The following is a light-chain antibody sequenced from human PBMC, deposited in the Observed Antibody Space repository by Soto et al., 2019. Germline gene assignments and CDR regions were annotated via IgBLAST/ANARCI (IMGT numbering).Light chain of an antibody. CDR2: AVS. CDR3: QQYDHLPRRYT. V-gene: IGKV3-20*01. CDR1: QRIDSSS. Sequence: EIVLTQSPGTLSLSPGERATLSCRASQRIDSSSLVWYQQRPGQAPRLLIYAVSTRATGIPDRFSGRGSGTDFTLTVNRLEPDDFAVYYSQQYDHLPRRYTFGQGTNLEI. J-gene: IGKJ2*01.